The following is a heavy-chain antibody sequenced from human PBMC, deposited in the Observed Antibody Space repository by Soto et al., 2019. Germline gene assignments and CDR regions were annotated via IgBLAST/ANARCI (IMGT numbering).Heavy chain of an antibody. V-gene: IGHV3-33*01. CDR2: IRYDGSNK. J-gene: IGHJ6*02. CDR1: GFTFSGHA. CDR3: ARDGQSLSPYALDV. Sequence: QVQVVESGGGVVQPGRSLRLSCTASGFTFSGHAMHWVRQPPGKGLEWVAQIRYDGSNKYYADSVKGRFTISRDNSKNTLYVQMASMRVEDTAVYYCARDGQSLSPYALDVWGQGTSGTVSS. D-gene: IGHD6-19*01.